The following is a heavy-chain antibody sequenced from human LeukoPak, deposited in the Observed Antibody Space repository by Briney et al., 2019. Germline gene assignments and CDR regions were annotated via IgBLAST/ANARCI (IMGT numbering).Heavy chain of an antibody. D-gene: IGHD3-3*01. J-gene: IGHJ3*02. CDR3: ATRLEMDDFWSGFGAFDI. V-gene: IGHV3-23*01. Sequence: GGSLRLSCAASGFTISSYAMSWVRQAPGKGLEWVSAISGSGGSTYYADSVKGRFTISRDNSKNTLYLQMNSLRAEDTAVYYCATRLEMDDFWSGFGAFDIWGQGTMVTVSS. CDR2: ISGSGGST. CDR1: GFTISSYA.